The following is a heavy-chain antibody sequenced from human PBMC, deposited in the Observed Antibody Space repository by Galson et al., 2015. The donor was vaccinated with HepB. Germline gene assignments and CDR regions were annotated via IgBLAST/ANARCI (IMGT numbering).Heavy chain of an antibody. Sequence: SLRLSCAASGFTFGDYAMSWFRQAPGKGLEWVGFIRSKAYGGTTEYAASVKGRFTISRDDSKSIAYLQMNSLKTEDTAVYYCTRDIHPVRGIGWPPDYYYGMDVWGQGTTVTVSS. V-gene: IGHV3-49*03. J-gene: IGHJ6*02. CDR1: GFTFGDYA. CDR2: IRSKAYGGTT. D-gene: IGHD3-10*01. CDR3: TRDIHPVRGIGWPPDYYYGMDV.